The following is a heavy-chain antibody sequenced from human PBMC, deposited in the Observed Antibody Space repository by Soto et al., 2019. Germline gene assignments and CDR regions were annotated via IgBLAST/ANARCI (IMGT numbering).Heavy chain of an antibody. CDR1: GFTFSSYA. D-gene: IGHD2-15*01. CDR2: ISGSGGST. Sequence: GGSLRLSCAASGFTFSSYAMSWVRQAPGKGLEWVSAISGSGGSTYYADSVKGRFTISRDNSKKTLYLQINSLRAEEKALYYSVKSREERYRLLPCMDVWGHGTTYTVSS. J-gene: IGHJ6*02. V-gene: IGHV3-23*01. CDR3: VKSREERYRLLPCMDV.